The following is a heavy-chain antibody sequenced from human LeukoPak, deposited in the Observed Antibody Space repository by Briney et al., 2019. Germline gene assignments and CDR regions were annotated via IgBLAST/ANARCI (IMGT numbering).Heavy chain of an antibody. CDR2: ISAYNGNT. D-gene: IGHD2-15*01. Sequence: ASVKVSCKASGYTFTSYGISWVRQAPGQGLEWMGWISAYNGNTNYAQKLQGRVTITTDTSTSTAYMELRRLSSEDTAVYYCERGGRGSCFGHTFDTWGQGALVTVSS. J-gene: IGHJ4*02. V-gene: IGHV1-18*01. CDR3: ERGGRGSCFGHTFDT. CDR1: GYTFTSYG.